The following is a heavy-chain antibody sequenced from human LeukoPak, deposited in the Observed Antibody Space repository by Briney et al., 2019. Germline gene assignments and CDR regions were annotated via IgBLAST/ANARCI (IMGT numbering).Heavy chain of an antibody. Sequence: PGGSLRLSCAASGFTFSSYSMNWVRQAPGKGLEWVSSISSSSGYIYSADSVKGRFTISRDNAKNSLYLQMNSLRAEDTAVYYCARADCSGGSCYYYYGMDVWGQGTTVTVSS. V-gene: IGHV3-21*01. CDR3: ARADCSGGSCYYYYGMDV. CDR1: GFTFSSYS. D-gene: IGHD2-15*01. CDR2: ISSSSGYI. J-gene: IGHJ6*02.